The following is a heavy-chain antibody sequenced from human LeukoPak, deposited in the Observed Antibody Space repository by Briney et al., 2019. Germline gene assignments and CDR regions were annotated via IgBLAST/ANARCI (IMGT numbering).Heavy chain of an antibody. D-gene: IGHD3-22*01. CDR2: IYYSGST. J-gene: IGHJ3*02. V-gene: IGHV4-59*08. CDR3: ARHDSSGPYNAFDI. Sequence: SETLSLTCTVSGGSISSYYWSWIRQPPGKGLEWIGYIYYSGSTNYNPSLKSRVTISADTSKNQFSLKLSSVTAADTAVYYCARHDSSGPYNAFDIWGQGTMVTVSS. CDR1: GGSISSYY.